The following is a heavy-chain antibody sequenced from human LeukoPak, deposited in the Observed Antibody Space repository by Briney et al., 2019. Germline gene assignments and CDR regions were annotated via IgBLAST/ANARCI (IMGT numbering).Heavy chain of an antibody. CDR2: ISGSGGST. V-gene: IGHV3-23*01. J-gene: IGHJ4*02. D-gene: IGHD1-26*01. CDR3: AKDNLRWELPPGYFDY. Sequence: GGSLRLSCAVSGLTVSNVWMSWVRQAPGKGLEWVSAISGSGGSTYYADSVKGRFTISRDNSKNTLYLQMNSLRAEDTAVYYCAKDNLRWELPPGYFDYWGQGTLVTVSS. CDR1: GLTVSNVW.